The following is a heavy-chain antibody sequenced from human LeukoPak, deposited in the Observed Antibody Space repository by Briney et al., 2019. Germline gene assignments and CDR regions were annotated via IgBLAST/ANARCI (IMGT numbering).Heavy chain of an antibody. Sequence: GASVKVSCKASGYTFTGYYTHWVRQAPGQGLEWMGWINPNSGGTNYAQKFQGRVTMTRDMSISTAYMELSRLRSDDTAVYYCARMRATITMVRGVITRELDYWGQGTLVTVSS. V-gene: IGHV1-2*02. D-gene: IGHD3-10*01. CDR2: INPNSGGT. J-gene: IGHJ4*02. CDR3: ARMRATITMVRGVITRELDY. CDR1: GYTFTGYY.